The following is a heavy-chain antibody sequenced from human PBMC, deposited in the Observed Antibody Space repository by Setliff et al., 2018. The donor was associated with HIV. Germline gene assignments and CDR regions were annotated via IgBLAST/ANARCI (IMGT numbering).Heavy chain of an antibody. J-gene: IGHJ1*01. CDR3: ATHPRGTTQIED. Sequence: GASVKVSCKASGYTFISYFMHWVRQAPGQGLEWMGTIDSSGGSTNYAQKFQGRVTMTRDASTSTVYMDLSSLRSEDTAVYYCATHPRGTTQIEDWGQGSLVTVSS. CDR1: GYTFISYF. V-gene: IGHV1-46*01. D-gene: IGHD1-1*01. CDR2: IDSSGGST.